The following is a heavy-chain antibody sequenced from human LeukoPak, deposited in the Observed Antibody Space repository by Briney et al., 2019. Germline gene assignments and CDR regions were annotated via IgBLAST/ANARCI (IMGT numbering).Heavy chain of an antibody. J-gene: IGHJ4*02. D-gene: IGHD5-18*01. Sequence: WVRQPPGKGLEWIGSIYYSGSTYYNPSLKSRVTISVDTSKNQFSLKLSSVTAADTAVYYCARDMDTFDYWGQGTLVTVSS. CDR3: ARDMDTFDY. CDR2: IYYSGST. V-gene: IGHV4-39*07.